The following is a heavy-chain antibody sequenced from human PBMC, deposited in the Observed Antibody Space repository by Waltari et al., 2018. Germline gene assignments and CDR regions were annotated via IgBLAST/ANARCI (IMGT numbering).Heavy chain of an antibody. V-gene: IGHV5-51*01. CDR3: ARRGRGNYPDAFDL. J-gene: IGHJ3*01. CDR2: VYPGDSDT. D-gene: IGHD1-1*01. Sequence: ELQPVQSHAEGKKPGESLRISCKASGYRSNTDWIDWVRQMPGKGLEWRGCVYPGDSDTRYSPSLQGHITIRVDKSNSTAYLQWTSLKDSDSAMYFCARRGRGNYPDAFDLWGQGTVVTVSS. CDR1: GYRSNTDW.